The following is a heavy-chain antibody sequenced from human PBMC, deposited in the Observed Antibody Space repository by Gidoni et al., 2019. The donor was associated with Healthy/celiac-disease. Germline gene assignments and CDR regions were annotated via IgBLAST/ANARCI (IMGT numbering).Heavy chain of an antibody. CDR1: GGTFSSYA. D-gene: IGHD2-8*02. CDR3: ARDYWSPTPSSYYGMDV. J-gene: IGHJ6*02. CDR2: IIPIFGTA. V-gene: IGHV1-69*01. Sequence: QVQLVQSGAEVKKPGSSVKVSCKASGGTFSSYAISWVRQAPGQGLEWMGGIIPIFGTANYAQKFQGRVTITADESTSTAYMELSSLRSEDTAVYYCARDYWSPTPSSYYGMDVWGQGTTATVSS.